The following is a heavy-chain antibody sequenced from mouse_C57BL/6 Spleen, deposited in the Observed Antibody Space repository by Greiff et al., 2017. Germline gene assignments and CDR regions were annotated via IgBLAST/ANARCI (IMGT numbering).Heavy chain of an antibody. CDR1: GYTFTDHT. D-gene: IGHD5-1*01. CDR3: ARYEYADGGCAY. J-gene: IGHJ3*01. CDR2: ICPRDGST. Sequence: VPLQQSDAELVKPGASVKISCKVSGYTFTDHTIHWIKQRPEKGLEWIGYICPRDGSTKYHEKFKGKATLTADKSSRTAYMQLNSLTSEDSAVYFSARYEYADGGCAYWGQGTLVTVSA. V-gene: IGHV1-78*01.